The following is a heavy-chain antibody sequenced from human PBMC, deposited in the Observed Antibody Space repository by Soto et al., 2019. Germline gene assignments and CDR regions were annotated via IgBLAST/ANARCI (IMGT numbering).Heavy chain of an antibody. CDR1: GDSVSSNSAA. J-gene: IGHJ6*03. Sequence: SQTLSLTCVISGDSVSSNSAAWNWIRQSPSRGLEWLGRTYYRSRWYNDYAVSVRSRITVTADTSKHQFSLHLNSVTPEDTAVYHCAGTSSLQWYYMDVWDKGTTVTVSS. CDR2: TYYRSRWYN. D-gene: IGHD1-7*01. CDR3: AGTSSLQWYYMDV. V-gene: IGHV6-1*01.